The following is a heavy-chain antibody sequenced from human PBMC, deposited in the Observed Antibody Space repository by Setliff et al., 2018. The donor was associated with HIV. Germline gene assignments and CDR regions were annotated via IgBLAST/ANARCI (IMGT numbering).Heavy chain of an antibody. CDR2: IYSTGHT. V-gene: IGHV4-38-2*01. CDR3: ASQPAYSTDWYPPGYFDF. J-gene: IGHJ4*02. CDR1: SYSITNGNY. Sequence: SETLSLTCLVFSYSITNGNYWAWIRQSPGKGLEWIGSIYSTGHTYYNPSHKSRLTISVDTARNQFSLKLSSVTAADTAVYYCASQPAYSTDWYPPGYFDFWGQGTLVTISS. D-gene: IGHD6-19*01.